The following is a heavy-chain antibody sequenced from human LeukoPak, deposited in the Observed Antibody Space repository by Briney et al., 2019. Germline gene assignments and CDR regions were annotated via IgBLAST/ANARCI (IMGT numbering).Heavy chain of an antibody. V-gene: IGHV4-4*07. CDR1: GGSISTYY. D-gene: IGHD2-15*01. J-gene: IGHJ5*02. Sequence: PSETPSLTCTVSGGSISTYYWSWIRQPAGKGLEWIGRIYTTGSTNYNPSLKSRVTMSVDTSRNQFSLKLSSVTAADTAVYYCARAVVVAATLAWFDPWGQGILVTVSS. CDR2: IYTTGST. CDR3: ARAVVVAATLAWFDP.